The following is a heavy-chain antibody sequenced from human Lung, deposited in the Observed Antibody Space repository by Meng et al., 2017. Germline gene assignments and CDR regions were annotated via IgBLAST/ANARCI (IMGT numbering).Heavy chain of an antibody. Sequence: GGSLRLSCAASGFIFSNYWMHWVRQAPGKGLVWVSRINTDGSSTTYADSVKGRFTISRDNAKNTLYLQMNSLRVDDTAVYHCVRDLGLDPWGQGALVTVSS. V-gene: IGHV3-74*01. CDR2: INTDGSST. J-gene: IGHJ5*02. D-gene: IGHD7-27*01. CDR3: VRDLGLDP. CDR1: GFIFSNYW.